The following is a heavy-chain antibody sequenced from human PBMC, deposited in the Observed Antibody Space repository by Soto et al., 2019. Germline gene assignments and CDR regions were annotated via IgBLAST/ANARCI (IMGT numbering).Heavy chain of an antibody. CDR1: GASINNNDYY. D-gene: IGHD3-22*01. J-gene: IGHJ2*01. Sequence: SETLSLTCTVSGASINNNDYYWGWIRQTPGKGLEWIGYVYYSGTTDYIPSLKSRLSMSIDKSQNQFTLKLNSVTAADTATYYCARMSYFYDKWYFDLWGRGTLVTVSS. V-gene: IGHV4-30-4*01. CDR3: ARMSYFYDKWYFDL. CDR2: VYYSGTT.